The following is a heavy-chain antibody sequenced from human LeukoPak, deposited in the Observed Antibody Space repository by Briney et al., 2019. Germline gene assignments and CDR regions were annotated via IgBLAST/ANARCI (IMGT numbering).Heavy chain of an antibody. D-gene: IGHD1-14*01. CDR2: IIPIFGTA. CDR3: ARDGYHNRAVFRYYGMDV. CDR1: GGTFSSYA. V-gene: IGHV1-69*13. Sequence: ASVKVSCKASGGTFSSYAISWVRQAPGQGLEWMGGIIPIFGTANYAQKFQGRVTITADESTSTAYMELSSLRSEDTAVYYCARDGYHNRAVFRYYGMDVWGQGTTVTVSS. J-gene: IGHJ6*02.